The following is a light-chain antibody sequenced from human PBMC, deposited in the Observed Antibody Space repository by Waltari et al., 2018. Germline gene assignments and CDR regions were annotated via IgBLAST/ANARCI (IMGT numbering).Light chain of an antibody. J-gene: IGLJ2*01. CDR1: GSNIRIAT. CDR3: SAWDDSLKGVL. Sequence: QSVLTQPPSASGTPGQRVTISCSGSGSNIRIATVNWYQQLPGTAPKLLIHTNKPRPSGVPDRFSGSKSGTSASLAISGLQSEDEANYYCSAWDDSLKGVLFGGGTKLTVL. V-gene: IGLV1-44*01. CDR2: TNK.